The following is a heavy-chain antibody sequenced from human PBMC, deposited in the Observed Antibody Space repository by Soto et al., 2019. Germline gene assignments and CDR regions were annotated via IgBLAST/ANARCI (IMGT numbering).Heavy chain of an antibody. Sequence: GGSLRLSCAASGFTVSSNYMSWVRQAPGKGLEWVSVIYSGGSTYYADSVKGRFTISRDNSKNTLYLQMNSLRAEDTAVYYCARARDWTWRSYFDYWGQGTLVTVSS. D-gene: IGHD3-16*01. CDR1: GFTVSSNY. J-gene: IGHJ4*02. V-gene: IGHV3-66*01. CDR3: ARARDWTWRSYFDY. CDR2: IYSGGST.